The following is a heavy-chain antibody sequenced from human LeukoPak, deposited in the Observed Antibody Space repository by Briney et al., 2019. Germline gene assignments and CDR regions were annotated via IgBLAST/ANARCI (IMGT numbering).Heavy chain of an antibody. CDR3: ARFKQLGRSFDS. V-gene: IGHV4-39*07. J-gene: IGHJ4*02. Sequence: SSETLSLTCTVSGGSIGKTSYYWGWIRQPPGKGLEWIWNIYYSGTTYYNPSLKSRVTISVDTSKNQFSLTLNSVTAADTAVYFCARFKQLGRSFDSWGLGSLVTVSS. D-gene: IGHD1-1*01. CDR2: IYYSGTT. CDR1: GGSIGKTSYY.